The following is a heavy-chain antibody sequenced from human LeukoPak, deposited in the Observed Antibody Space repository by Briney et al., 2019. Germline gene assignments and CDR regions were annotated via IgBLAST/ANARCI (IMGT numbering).Heavy chain of an antibody. CDR2: IIPIFGTA. V-gene: IGHV1-69*05. Sequence: SVKVSCKASGGTFSSYAISWVRQAPGQGLEWMGGIIPIFGTANYAQKFQGRVTITTDESTSTAYMELSSLRSEDTAVYYCARGHARGIAAAGTSYYYYMDVWGKGTTVTVSS. J-gene: IGHJ6*03. CDR1: GGTFSSYA. CDR3: ARGHARGIAAAGTSYYYYMDV. D-gene: IGHD6-13*01.